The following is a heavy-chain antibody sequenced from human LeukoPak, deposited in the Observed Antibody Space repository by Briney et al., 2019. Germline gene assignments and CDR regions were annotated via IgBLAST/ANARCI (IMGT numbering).Heavy chain of an antibody. V-gene: IGHV1-69*06. D-gene: IGHD4-11*01. CDR3: ARDRVWGMTTVIPNAFDI. Sequence: ASVKVSCKASGGTFSSYAISWVRQAPGQGLEWMGGIIPIFGTANYAQKFQGRVTITADKSTSTAYMELSSLRSEDTAVYYCARDRVWGMTTVIPNAFDIWGQGTMVTVSS. CDR2: IIPIFGTA. J-gene: IGHJ3*02. CDR1: GGTFSSYA.